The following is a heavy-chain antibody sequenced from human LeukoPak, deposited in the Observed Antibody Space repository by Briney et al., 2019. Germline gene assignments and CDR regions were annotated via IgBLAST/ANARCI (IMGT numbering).Heavy chain of an antibody. J-gene: IGHJ5*02. Sequence: PSETLSLTCTVSGGSISSYYWSWIRQPPGKGLEWIGYIYYSGSTNYNPSLKSRVTISVDTSKNQFSLKLSSVTAADTAVYYCARDSRRFDPWGHGTLVTVSS. CDR3: ARDSRRFDP. D-gene: IGHD2/OR15-2a*01. CDR2: IYYSGST. CDR1: GGSISSYY. V-gene: IGHV4-59*01.